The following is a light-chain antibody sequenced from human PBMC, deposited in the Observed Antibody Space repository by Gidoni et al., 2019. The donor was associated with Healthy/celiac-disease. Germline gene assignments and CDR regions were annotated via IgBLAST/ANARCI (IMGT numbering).Light chain of an antibody. V-gene: IGKV4-1*01. CDR2: WAS. CDR1: QSVLYSSNNKNY. J-gene: IGKJ4*01. Sequence: DLLLTPSPDSLAVSLGERATINCKSSQSVLYSSNNKNYLAWYQQKPGQPPKLLIYWASTRESGVPDRFSGSGSGTDFTLTISSLQAEDVAVYYCQQYYSTPPTFGGGTKVEIK. CDR3: QQYYSTPPT.